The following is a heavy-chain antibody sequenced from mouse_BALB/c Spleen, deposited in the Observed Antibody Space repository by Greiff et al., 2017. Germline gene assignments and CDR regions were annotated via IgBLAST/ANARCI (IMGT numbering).Heavy chain of an antibody. CDR3: ARYSFFYYGSSPYAMDY. CDR2: IDPENGNT. D-gene: IGHD1-1*01. J-gene: IGHJ4*01. CDR1: GFNIKDYY. V-gene: IGHV14-1*02. Sequence: EVQLQQSGAELVRPGALVKLSCKASGFNIKDYYMHWVKQRPEQGLEWIGWIDPENGNTIYDPKFQGKASITADTSSNTAYLQLSSLTSEDTAVYYCARYSFFYYGSSPYAMDYWGQGTSVTVSS.